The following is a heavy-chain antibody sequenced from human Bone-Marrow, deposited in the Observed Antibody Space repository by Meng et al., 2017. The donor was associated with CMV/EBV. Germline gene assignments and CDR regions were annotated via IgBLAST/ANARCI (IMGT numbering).Heavy chain of an antibody. CDR1: GFSFNNYA. D-gene: IGHD3-22*01. CDR3: AKDRQCYDYLAEGNGDDYYYGMDG. CDR2: ISGSGGST. Sequence: GESLKISCAASGFSFNNYAMTWVRQAPGKGLEWVSSISGSGGSTYYADSVKGRFTISRDNSKNTLFLQMKSLRAEDTAVYYCAKDRQCYDYLAEGNGDDYYYGMDGWGQGTTVTVSS. J-gene: IGHJ6*02. V-gene: IGHV3-23*01.